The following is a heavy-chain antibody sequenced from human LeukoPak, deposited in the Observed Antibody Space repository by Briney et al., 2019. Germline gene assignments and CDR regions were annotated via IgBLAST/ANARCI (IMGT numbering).Heavy chain of an antibody. CDR3: AKRGYCSGGRCYSFHFDY. V-gene: IGHV3-30*18. J-gene: IGHJ4*02. Sequence: GGSLRLSCAASGFTFSSHGMYWVRQAPGKGLEWVALMSYDGTNKVYADSVKGRFTISRDNSKNTLYLEMNNLRAEDTAVYYCAKRGYCSGGRCYSFHFDYWGQGTLVTVSS. CDR2: MSYDGTNK. D-gene: IGHD2-15*01. CDR1: GFTFSSHG.